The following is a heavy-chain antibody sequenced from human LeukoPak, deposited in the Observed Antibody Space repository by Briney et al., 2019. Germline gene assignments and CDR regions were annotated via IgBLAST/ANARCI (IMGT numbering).Heavy chain of an antibody. V-gene: IGHV3-53*01. Sequence: GGSLRLSCAASGFTVSSNYMSWVRQAPGKGLEWVSVIYSGGSTYYADSVKGRFTISRDNSKNTLYLQMNSLRAEDTAVYYCARMQTYYYDSSGYFDYWGQGTLVTVSS. CDR3: ARMQTYYYDSSGYFDY. CDR1: GFTVSSNY. CDR2: IYSGGST. D-gene: IGHD3-22*01. J-gene: IGHJ4*02.